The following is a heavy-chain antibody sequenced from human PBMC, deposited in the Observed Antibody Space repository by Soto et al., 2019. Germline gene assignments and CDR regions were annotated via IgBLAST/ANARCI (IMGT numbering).Heavy chain of an antibody. Sequence: PWWSLRLSCSASVFTFSDYYMSWIRQAPGKGLEWVSSITSSGSTTYYTDSVKGRFTISRDNAKNSLYLQMNSLRAEDTAVYYCAKERYSYGPYYFDYWGQGTLVTVSS. J-gene: IGHJ4*02. D-gene: IGHD5-18*01. CDR3: AKERYSYGPYYFDY. CDR2: ITSSGSTT. CDR1: VFTFSDYY. V-gene: IGHV3-11*01.